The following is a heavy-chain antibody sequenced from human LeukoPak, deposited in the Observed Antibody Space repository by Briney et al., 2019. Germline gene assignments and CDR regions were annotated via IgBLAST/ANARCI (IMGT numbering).Heavy chain of an antibody. D-gene: IGHD3-16*01. V-gene: IGHV3-23*01. CDR3: AKRHVGAPNPYYYYGMDV. Sequence: GGSLRLSCAASGFTFSSYWMSWVRQAPGKGLEWVSAISGSGGSTYYADSVKGRFTISRDNSKNTLYLQMNSLRAEDTAVYYCAKRHVGAPNPYYYYGMDVWGQGTTVTVSS. CDR2: ISGSGGST. CDR1: GFTFSSYW. J-gene: IGHJ6*02.